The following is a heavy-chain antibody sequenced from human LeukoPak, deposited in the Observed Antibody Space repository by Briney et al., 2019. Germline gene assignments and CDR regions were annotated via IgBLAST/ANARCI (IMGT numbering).Heavy chain of an antibody. D-gene: IGHD2-2*01. V-gene: IGHV1-18*01. CDR1: GYTFTSYG. J-gene: IGHJ4*02. Sequence: ASVKVSCKASGYTFTSYGISWVRQASGQGLEWMGWISAYNGNTNYAQKLQGRVTMTTDTSTSTAYMELRSLRSDDTAVYYCARVLRYCSSTSCFDYWGQGTLVTVSS. CDR3: ARVLRYCSSTSCFDY. CDR2: ISAYNGNT.